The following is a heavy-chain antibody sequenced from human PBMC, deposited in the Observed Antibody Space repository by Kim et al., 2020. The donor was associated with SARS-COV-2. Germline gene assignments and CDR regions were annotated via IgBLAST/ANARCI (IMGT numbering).Heavy chain of an antibody. Sequence: GGSLRLSCAASGFTFSSYGMHWVRQAPGKGLEWVAVIWYDGSNKYYADSVKGRFTISRDNSKNTLYLQMNSLSAEDTAVYYCARDRWYSGYDYGIDAFDIWGQGTMVTVSS. CDR2: IWYDGSNK. J-gene: IGHJ3*02. V-gene: IGHV3-33*01. D-gene: IGHD5-12*01. CDR3: ARDRWYSGYDYGIDAFDI. CDR1: GFTFSSYG.